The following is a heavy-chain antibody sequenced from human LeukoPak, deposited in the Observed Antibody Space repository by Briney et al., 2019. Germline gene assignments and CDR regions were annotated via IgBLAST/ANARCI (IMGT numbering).Heavy chain of an antibody. V-gene: IGHV4-31*03. CDR2: IYYSGST. Sequence: SETLSLTCTVSGGSISSGGYYWSWIRQHPGKGLEWIGYIYYSGSTYYNPSLMSRVTISVDTSKNQFSLKLSSVTAADTAVYYCARDPIAAAGINWGQGTLVTVSS. CDR3: ARDPIAAAGIN. D-gene: IGHD6-13*01. CDR1: GGSISSGGYY. J-gene: IGHJ4*02.